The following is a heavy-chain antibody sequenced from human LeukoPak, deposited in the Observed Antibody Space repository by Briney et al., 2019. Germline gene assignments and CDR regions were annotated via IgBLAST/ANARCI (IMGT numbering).Heavy chain of an antibody. J-gene: IGHJ4*02. CDR3: ARPTLNTYYYGSGSYGPRYFDY. D-gene: IGHD3-10*01. V-gene: IGHV4-34*01. CDR1: GGSFSGYY. CDR2: INHSGST. Sequence: PTETLSLTCAVYGGSFSGYYWSWIRQPPGKGLEWIGEINHSGSTNYNPSLKSRVTISVDTSKNQFSLKLSSVTAADTAVYYCARPTLNTYYYGSGSYGPRYFDYWGQGTLVTVSS.